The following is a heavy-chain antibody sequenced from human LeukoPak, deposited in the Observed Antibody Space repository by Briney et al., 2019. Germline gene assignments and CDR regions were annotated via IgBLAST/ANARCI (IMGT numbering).Heavy chain of an antibody. V-gene: IGHV4-31*03. Sequence: SQTLSLTCTVSGGSISSGGYYWSWIRQHPGKGLEWIGYIYYSGSTYYNPSLKSRVTISVDTSKNQFSLKLSSVTAADTAVYYCARDVATVVTGYMDVWGKGTTVTASS. CDR3: ARDVATVVTGYMDV. CDR1: GGSISSGGYY. J-gene: IGHJ6*03. D-gene: IGHD4-23*01. CDR2: IYYSGST.